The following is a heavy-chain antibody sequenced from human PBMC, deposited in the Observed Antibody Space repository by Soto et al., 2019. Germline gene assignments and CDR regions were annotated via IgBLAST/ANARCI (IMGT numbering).Heavy chain of an antibody. CDR1: GFTFSSYS. Sequence: EVQLVESGGGLVKPGGSLRLSCAASGFTFSSYSMNWVRQAPGKGLEWVSSISSSSSYIYYADSVKGRFTISRDNAKNSLYRQMNRLRAEDTAVYYCARDWGIPGTSFDYWGQGTLVTVSS. J-gene: IGHJ4*02. CDR3: ARDWGIPGTSFDY. D-gene: IGHD1-20*01. CDR2: ISSSSSYI. V-gene: IGHV3-21*01.